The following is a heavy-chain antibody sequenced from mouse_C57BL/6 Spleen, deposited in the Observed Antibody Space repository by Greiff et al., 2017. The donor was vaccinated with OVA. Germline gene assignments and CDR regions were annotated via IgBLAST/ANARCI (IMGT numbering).Heavy chain of an antibody. J-gene: IGHJ3*01. CDR1: GFTFSDYG. CDR3: ARGNYYSNYDWFAY. D-gene: IGHD2-5*01. CDR2: ISSGSSTI. Sequence: DVHLVESGGGLVKPGGSLKLSCAASGFTFSDYGMHWVRQAPEKGLEWVAYISSGSSTIYYADTVKGRFTISRDNAKNTLFLQMTSLRSEDTAMYYCARGNYYSNYDWFAYWGQGTLVTVSA. V-gene: IGHV5-17*01.